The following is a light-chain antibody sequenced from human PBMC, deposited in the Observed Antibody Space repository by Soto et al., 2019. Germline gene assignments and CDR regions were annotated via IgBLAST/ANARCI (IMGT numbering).Light chain of an antibody. CDR3: QQRSNWLT. J-gene: IGKJ4*01. CDR2: DAS. CDR1: QSVSSY. V-gene: IGKV3-11*01. Sequence: EIVLPQSPATLSLSPGERATLSCRASQSVSSYLAWYQQKPGQAPRLLIYDASNTATGIPARFSGSGSGTDFTLTIGSLETEDFAVYYCQQRSNWLTFGGGTKVEIK.